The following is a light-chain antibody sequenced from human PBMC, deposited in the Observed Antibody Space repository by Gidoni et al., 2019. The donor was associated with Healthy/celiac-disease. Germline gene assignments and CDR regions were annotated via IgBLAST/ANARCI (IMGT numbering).Light chain of an antibody. CDR2: DAS. J-gene: IGKJ3*01. CDR3: QQYDNLPPFT. Sequence: DIQMTQSPSSLSASVGDRVTITCQASQDISNYLNLYQQKPGKAPKLLIYDASNLEPGVPSRFSGSGSGTDFTFTISSLQPEDIATYYCQQYDNLPPFTFGPGTKVDIK. V-gene: IGKV1-33*01. CDR1: QDISNY.